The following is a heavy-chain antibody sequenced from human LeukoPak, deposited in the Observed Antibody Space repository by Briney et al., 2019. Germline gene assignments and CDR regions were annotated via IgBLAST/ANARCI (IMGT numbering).Heavy chain of an antibody. V-gene: IGHV4-59*12. CDR2: IYYSGST. Sequence: SETLSLTCTVSGGSISSYYWSWIRQPPGKGLEWIGYIYYSGSTNYNPSLKRRVTISLDTSKNQFSLKLSSVTAADTAVYYCAKSLYGSGSYYNWFDPWGQGTLVTVSS. CDR3: AKSLYGSGSYYNWFDP. D-gene: IGHD3-10*01. J-gene: IGHJ5*02. CDR1: GGSISSYY.